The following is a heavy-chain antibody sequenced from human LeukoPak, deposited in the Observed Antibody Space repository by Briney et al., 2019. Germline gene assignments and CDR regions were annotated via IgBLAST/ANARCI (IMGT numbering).Heavy chain of an antibody. V-gene: IGHV3-23*01. Sequence: PGGSLRLSCAASGFTFSNYAMTWVRQAPGKGLEWVSSISGGGTNTYYADSVKGRFTISRDNSKNTLYLQMNGLRPDDTAVYYCANSFSTVTSPSRPFDIWGQGTMVTVSS. D-gene: IGHD4-17*01. J-gene: IGHJ3*02. CDR2: ISGGGTNT. CDR3: ANSFSTVTSPSRPFDI. CDR1: GFTFSNYA.